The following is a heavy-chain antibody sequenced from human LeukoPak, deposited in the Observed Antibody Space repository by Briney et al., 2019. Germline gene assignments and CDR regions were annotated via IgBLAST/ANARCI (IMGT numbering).Heavy chain of an antibody. CDR3: ARHATATPNWFDP. V-gene: IGHV4-59*08. CDR1: GGSISSYY. D-gene: IGHD5-12*01. Sequence: SETLSLTCTVSGGSISSYYWSWIRQPPGKGRAWIGYIHYSGSTDYNPSLKSRVTISVDTYKNQFSLKLSSVTAADTAVYYCARHATATPNWFDPWGQGTLVTVSS. J-gene: IGHJ5*02. CDR2: IHYSGST.